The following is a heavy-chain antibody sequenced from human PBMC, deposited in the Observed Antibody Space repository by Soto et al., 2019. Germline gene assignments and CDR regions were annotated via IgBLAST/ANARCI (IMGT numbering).Heavy chain of an antibody. CDR1: GFTFSSYW. CDR2: IKQDGSEK. CDR3: ASSPTSSSPLTRFDY. Sequence: EVQLVESGGGLVQPGGSLRLSCAASGFTFSSYWMSWVRQAPGKGLEWVANIKQDGSEKYYVDSVKGRFTISRDNAKNSLYLQMNSLRAEDTAAYYCASSPTSSSPLTRFDYWGQGTLVTVSS. J-gene: IGHJ4*02. D-gene: IGHD6-13*01. V-gene: IGHV3-7*01.